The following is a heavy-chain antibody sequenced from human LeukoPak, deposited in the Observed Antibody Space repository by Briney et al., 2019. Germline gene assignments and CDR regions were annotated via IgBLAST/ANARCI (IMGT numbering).Heavy chain of an antibody. D-gene: IGHD3-22*01. CDR3: ARVKYDSSGYSQGFDF. CDR1: RFSFGDYD. J-gene: IGHJ4*02. CDR2: LNWNGSKT. Sequence: GGSLRLSCAASRFSFGDYDMNWVRQVPGKGLEWVSGLNWNGSKTGYADSVKGRFTISGDNGKNSLYLQMKSLRAEDTALYYCARVKYDSSGYSQGFDFWGQGALVTVSS. V-gene: IGHV3-20*04.